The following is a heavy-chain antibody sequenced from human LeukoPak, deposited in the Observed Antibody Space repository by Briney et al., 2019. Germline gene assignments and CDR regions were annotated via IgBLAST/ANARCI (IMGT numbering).Heavy chain of an antibody. CDR1: GYTFTSYG. D-gene: IGHD2-2*01. V-gene: IGHV7-4-1*02. Sequence: ASVKVSCKASGYTFTSYGISWVRQAPGQGLEWMGWINTNTGNPTYAQGFTGRFVFSLDTSVSTAYLEISSLKAEDTAVYYCARVGVPMWYYFDYWGQGTLVTVSS. J-gene: IGHJ4*02. CDR3: ARVGVPMWYYFDY. CDR2: INTNTGNP.